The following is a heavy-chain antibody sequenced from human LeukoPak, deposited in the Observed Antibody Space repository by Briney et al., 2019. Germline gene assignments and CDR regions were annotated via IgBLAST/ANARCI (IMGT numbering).Heavy chain of an antibody. CDR1: GYTFTGYY. D-gene: IGHD6-13*01. CDR2: INPNSGGT. CDR3: ATSYIATTRNLIDY. J-gene: IGHJ4*02. V-gene: IGHV1-2*02. Sequence: ASVKVSCKASGYTFTGYYIYWVRQAPGQGLEWMGWINPNSGGTNYAQTFQGRVTMTRDTSISTAFMELSSLRSDDTAVYYCATSYIATTRNLIDYWGQGTLVTVSS.